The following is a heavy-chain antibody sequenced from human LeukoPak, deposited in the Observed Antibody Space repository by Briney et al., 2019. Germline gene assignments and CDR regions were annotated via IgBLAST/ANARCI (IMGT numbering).Heavy chain of an antibody. Sequence: GGSLRLSCAASGFTFSSYAMHWVRQAPGKGLEWVAVIPYDGSNKYYADSVKGRFTISRDNSKNTLYLQMNSLRAEDTAVYYCASDWGYWGQGTLVTVSS. V-gene: IGHV3-30*01. CDR1: GFTFSSYA. D-gene: IGHD3-16*01. CDR2: IPYDGSNK. CDR3: ASDWGY. J-gene: IGHJ4*02.